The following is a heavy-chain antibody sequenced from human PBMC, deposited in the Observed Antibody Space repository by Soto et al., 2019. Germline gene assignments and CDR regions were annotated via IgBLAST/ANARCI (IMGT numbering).Heavy chain of an antibody. CDR1: GFSLSTSGVN. V-gene: IGHV2-5*02. D-gene: IGHD2-2*01. J-gene: IGHJ5*02. Sequence: QITLKESGPTLVKPTQTLTLTCTFSGFSLSTSGVNVGCFRHPPGKALEWLALIYCDDEKRYSPSLQNSLTATKDTSRNQVVLTMTNMDPVDTATYYCAHRRRYCGSTPCHKNNNYFDALGQGTLVTVFS. CDR3: AHRRRYCGSTPCHKNNNYFDA. CDR2: IYCDDEK.